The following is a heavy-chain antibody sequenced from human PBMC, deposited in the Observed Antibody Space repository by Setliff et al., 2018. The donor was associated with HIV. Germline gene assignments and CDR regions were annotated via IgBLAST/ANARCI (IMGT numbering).Heavy chain of an antibody. CDR2: INTHSGYT. CDR3: ARGKTWLRFLDY. CDR1: GYTFNNYG. D-gene: IGHD5-12*01. V-gene: IGHV1-18*01. J-gene: IGHJ4*02. Sequence: GASVKVSCKASGYTFNNYGISWVRQDPGQGLEWMGWINTHSGYTNYAQNVQGRVTVTMDTSTSTAYMELRSLKSDDKAVYYCARGKTWLRFLDYWGQGTLVTVS.